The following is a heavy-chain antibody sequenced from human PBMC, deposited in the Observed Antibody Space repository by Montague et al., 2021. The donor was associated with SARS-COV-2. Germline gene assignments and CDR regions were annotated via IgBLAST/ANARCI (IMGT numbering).Heavy chain of an antibody. V-gene: IGHV4-39*02. Sequence: SETRSLTCTVSGGSINSSNYYWDWIRQPPGKGLEWIGSIYDSGSTYYNPSLKSRVTISVDTSKNHFSLKLSSVTAADTAVYYCAGSPPGIAAAGTVAYFDIWGQGTMVTVSS. J-gene: IGHJ3*02. CDR2: IYDSGST. D-gene: IGHD6-13*01. CDR1: GGSINSSNYY. CDR3: AGSPPGIAAAGTVAYFDI.